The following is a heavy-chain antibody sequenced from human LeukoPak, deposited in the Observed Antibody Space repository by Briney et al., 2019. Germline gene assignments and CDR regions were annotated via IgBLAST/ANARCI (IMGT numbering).Heavy chain of an antibody. CDR3: AKAPGYCTNGVCYGDY. CDR1: GFTFSSYG. V-gene: IGHV3-33*06. D-gene: IGHD2-8*01. J-gene: IGHJ4*02. Sequence: PGRSLRLSCAASGFTFSSYGMHWVRQAPGKGLEWVAVIWYDGSNKYYADSVKGRFTISRDNSKNTLYLQMNSLRAEDTAVYYCAKAPGYCTNGVCYGDYWGQGTLVTVSS. CDR2: IWYDGSNK.